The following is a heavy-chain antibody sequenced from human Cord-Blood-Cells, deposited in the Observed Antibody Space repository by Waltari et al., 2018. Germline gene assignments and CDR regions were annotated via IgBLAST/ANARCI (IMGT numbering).Heavy chain of an antibody. CDR2: IYYSGST. CDR1: GGSISSSSYY. D-gene: IGHD3-22*01. Sequence: QLQLQESGPGLVKPSETLSLTCTVSGGSISSSSYYWGWIRQPPGKGLEWIGRIYYSGSTDYHPSLKSRVTISVDTSKNQFSLKLSSVTASDTAVYYCATFPYYYDSSGYFNWFDPWGQGTLVTVSS. CDR3: ATFPYYYDSSGYFNWFDP. V-gene: IGHV4-39*01. J-gene: IGHJ5*02.